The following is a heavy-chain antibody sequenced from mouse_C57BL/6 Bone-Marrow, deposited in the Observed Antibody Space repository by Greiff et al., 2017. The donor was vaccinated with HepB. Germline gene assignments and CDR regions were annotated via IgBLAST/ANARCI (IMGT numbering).Heavy chain of an antibody. CDR3: ARDPSTTVVARAMDY. D-gene: IGHD1-1*01. V-gene: IGHV3-6*01. CDR1: GYSITSGYY. CDR2: ISYDGSN. Sequence: EVQLKESGPGLVKPSQSLSLTCSVTGYSITSGYYWNWIRQFPGNKLEWMGYISYDGSNNYNPSLKNRISITRDTSKNQLFLKLNSVTTEDTATYYCARDPSTTVVARAMDYWGQGTSVTVSS. J-gene: IGHJ4*01.